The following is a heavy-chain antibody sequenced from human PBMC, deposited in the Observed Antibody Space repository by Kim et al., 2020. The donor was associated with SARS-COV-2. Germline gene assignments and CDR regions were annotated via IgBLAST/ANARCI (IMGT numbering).Heavy chain of an antibody. CDR2: INAGNGNT. D-gene: IGHD3-10*01. CDR1: GYTFTSYA. CDR3: ARGLYYYGSGSLTPFDP. V-gene: IGHV1-3*01. J-gene: IGHJ5*02. Sequence: ASVKVSCKASGYTFTSYAMHWVRQAPGQRLEWMGWINAGNGNTKYSQKFQGRVTITRDTSASTAYMELSSLRSEDTAVYYCARGLYYYGSGSLTPFDPWGQGTLVTVSS.